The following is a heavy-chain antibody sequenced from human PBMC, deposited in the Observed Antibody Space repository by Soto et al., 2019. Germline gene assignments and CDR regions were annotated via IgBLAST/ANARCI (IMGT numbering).Heavy chain of an antibody. CDR3: ARSRVHKLEGDY. CDR2: INHSGST. V-gene: IGHV4-34*01. Sequence: QVQLQQWGAGLLKPSETLSLTCAVYSGSFSGYYWSWIRQPPGKGLEWIGEINHSGSTNYNPSLKSRVTISVDTSKNQFSPKLSSVTAADTAVYYCARSRVHKLEGDYWGRGTLVTVSS. J-gene: IGHJ4*02. D-gene: IGHD6-6*01. CDR1: SGSFSGYY.